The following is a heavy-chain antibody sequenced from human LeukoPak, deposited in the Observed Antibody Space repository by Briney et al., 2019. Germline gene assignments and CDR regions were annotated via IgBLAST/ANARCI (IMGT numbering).Heavy chain of an antibody. J-gene: IGHJ4*02. V-gene: IGHV4-34*01. CDR1: GGSFSGYY. CDR2: INHSGST. D-gene: IGHD5-18*01. Sequence: SETLSLTCAVYGGSFSGYYWSWIRQPPGKGLEWIGKINHSGSTNYNPSLKSRVTISVDTSKNQFSLKLSSVTAADTAVYYCAREGIQLWPRIDYWGQGTLVTVSS. CDR3: AREGIQLWPRIDY.